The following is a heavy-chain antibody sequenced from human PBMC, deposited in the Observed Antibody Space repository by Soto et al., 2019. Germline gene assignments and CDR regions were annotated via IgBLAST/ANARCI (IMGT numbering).Heavy chain of an antibody. V-gene: IGHV4-34*01. Sequence: QVQLQQWGAGLLKPSETLSLTCAVLGGGFGDHNWNWIRQSPGEGPEWIGEISHGGDTNHNPSLKXXVXMXXDTSKGQFSLKMSSVTAADTAIYYCASNIDYKFDYWGQGFLVTVSS. D-gene: IGHD1-20*01. CDR1: GGGFGDHN. J-gene: IGHJ4*02. CDR2: ISHGGDT. CDR3: ASNIDYKFDY.